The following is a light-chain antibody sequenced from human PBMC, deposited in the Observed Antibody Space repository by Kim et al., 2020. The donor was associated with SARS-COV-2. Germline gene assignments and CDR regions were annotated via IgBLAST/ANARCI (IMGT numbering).Light chain of an antibody. CDR3: QQYDILPRT. CDR1: QSGSANY. CDR2: GAS. J-gene: IGKJ1*01. Sequence: PGERATRSCRATQSGSANYLAWYQHKRGQAPRLLIYGASTRATGIPDRFTGSGSGTDFTLTISRLEPEDFAVYYCQQYDILPRTFGQGTKVDIK. V-gene: IGKV3-20*01.